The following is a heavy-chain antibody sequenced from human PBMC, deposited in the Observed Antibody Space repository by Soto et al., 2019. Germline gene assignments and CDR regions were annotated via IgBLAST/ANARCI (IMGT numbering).Heavy chain of an antibody. V-gene: IGHV4-4*02. CDR3: ARGTTVRGVGYGY. CDR1: GGSISSSNW. CDR2: IYHSGST. Sequence: QVQLQESGPGLVKPSGTLSLTCAVSGGSISSSNWWSWVRQPPGKGLEWIGEIYHSGSTNYNTSLKSRVTISVDKSQNQFSLKLSSVTAADSAVYYCARGTTVRGVGYGYWGQGTLVTVSS. D-gene: IGHD3-10*01. J-gene: IGHJ4*02.